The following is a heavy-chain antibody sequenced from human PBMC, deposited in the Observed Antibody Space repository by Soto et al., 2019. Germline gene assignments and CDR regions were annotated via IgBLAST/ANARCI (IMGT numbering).Heavy chain of an antibody. D-gene: IGHD3-3*01. CDR3: THTVDHTVFGLVSPTAIYFDF. J-gene: IGHJ4*02. V-gene: IGHV2-5*02. Sequence: QITLNESGPTQVKPRQTLTLTCTFSGFSLTTSGVGVGWIRQSPGKALEWLALIFWVDDKRYSPSLKGRLTIAKGTAKNQVVMTAAALDPVDMATYYCTHTVDHTVFGLVSPTAIYFDFWGRGPPGAVSS. CDR2: IFWVDDK. CDR1: GFSLTTSGVG.